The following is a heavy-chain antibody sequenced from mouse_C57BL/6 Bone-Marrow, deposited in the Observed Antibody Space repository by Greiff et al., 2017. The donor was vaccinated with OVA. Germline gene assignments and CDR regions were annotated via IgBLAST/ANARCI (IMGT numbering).Heavy chain of an antibody. Sequence: QVQLQQPGAELVMPGASVKLSCKASGYTFTSYWLHWVKQRPGQGLEWIGEIDPSDSYTNYNQKFKGKSTLTVDKSSSTAYMQLSSLTSEDSAVYYGARGDGPYWYVDVWGTGTTVTVSS. CDR3: ARGDGPYWYVDV. J-gene: IGHJ1*03. V-gene: IGHV1-69*01. CDR1: GYTFTSYW. CDR2: IDPSDSYT. D-gene: IGHD2-3*01.